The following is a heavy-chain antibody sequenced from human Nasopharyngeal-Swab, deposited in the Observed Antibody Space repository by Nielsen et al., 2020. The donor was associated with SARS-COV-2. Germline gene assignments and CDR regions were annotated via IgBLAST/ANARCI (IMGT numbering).Heavy chain of an antibody. J-gene: IGHJ4*02. Sequence: GESLKISCAGSGFTFSSSWLHWVRQAPGEGLVWVARLSGDATTVDYADSVKGRFTISRDNAKNTLYLQMNGLRDEDTAIYYCARAGEYRFDYWGQGTLVTVSS. CDR1: GFTFSSSW. CDR3: ARAGEYRFDY. V-gene: IGHV3-74*01. D-gene: IGHD7-27*01. CDR2: LSGDATTV.